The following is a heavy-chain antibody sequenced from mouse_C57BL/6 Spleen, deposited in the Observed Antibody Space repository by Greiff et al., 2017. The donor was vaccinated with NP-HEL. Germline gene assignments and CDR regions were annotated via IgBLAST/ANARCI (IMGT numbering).Heavy chain of an antibody. CDR2: INPNNGGT. J-gene: IGHJ1*03. CDR1: GYTFTDYY. Sequence: VQLQQSGPELVKPGASVKISCKASGYTFTDYYMNWVKQSHGKSLEWIGDINPNNGGTSYNQKFKGKATLTVDKSSSTAYMELRSLTSEDSAVYYCARWGMGNLYWYFDVWGTGTTVTVSS. D-gene: IGHD2-3*01. CDR3: ARWGMGNLYWYFDV. V-gene: IGHV1-26*01.